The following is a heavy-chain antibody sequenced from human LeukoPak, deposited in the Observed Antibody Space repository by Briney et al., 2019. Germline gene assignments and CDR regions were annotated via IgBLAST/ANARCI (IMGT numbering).Heavy chain of an antibody. J-gene: IGHJ5*02. D-gene: IGHD2-2*01. CDR2: ISSSSSYI. CDR3: ATLVPAMSWFDP. V-gene: IGHV3-21*01. Sequence: SGGSLRLSCAASGFTFSSYSMNWVRQAPGKGLEWVSSISSSSSYIYYADSVKGRFTISRDNAKNSLYLQMNSLRAEDTAVYYCATLVPAMSWFDPWGQGTLATVSS. CDR1: GFTFSSYS.